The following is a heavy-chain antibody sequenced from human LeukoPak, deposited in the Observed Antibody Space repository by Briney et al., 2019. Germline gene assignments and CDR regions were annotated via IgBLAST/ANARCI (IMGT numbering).Heavy chain of an antibody. J-gene: IGHJ3*02. CDR1: GGSISSSSYY. D-gene: IGHD1-14*01. CDR2: IYYSGST. V-gene: IGHV4-39*07. CDR3: ARDLTRDDAFDI. Sequence: SETLSLTCTVSGGSISSSSYYWGWIRQPPGKGLEWIGSIYYSGSTYYNPSLKSRVTISVDTSKNQFSLKLSSVTAADTAVYYCARDLTRDDAFDIWGQGTMVTVSS.